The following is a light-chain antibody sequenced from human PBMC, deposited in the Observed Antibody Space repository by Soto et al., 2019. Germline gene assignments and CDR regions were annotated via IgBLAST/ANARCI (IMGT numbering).Light chain of an antibody. Sequence: DIQVTHSPPTLSASVGDRVTITCRASQSIRHYLAWYQQMPGKAPKLLIYGASTLQSGVPSRFSGSGSGTEFTLTISSLQPDDFGTYFFFHDKSNSETYGHWPKV. J-gene: IGKJ1*01. V-gene: IGKV1-5*01. CDR2: GAS. CDR1: QSIRHY. CDR3: FHDKSNSET.